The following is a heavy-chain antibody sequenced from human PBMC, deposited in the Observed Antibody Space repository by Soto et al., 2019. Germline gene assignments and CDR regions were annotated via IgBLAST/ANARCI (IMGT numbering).Heavy chain of an antibody. CDR2: ISSDGSSK. V-gene: IGHV3-30*18. J-gene: IGHJ3*02. CDR3: AKVGYCSPRSCYSDDAFDI. Sequence: QVQLVESGGGVVQSGRSLRLSCTASGFTFSTYGMHWVRQAPGKGLEWVALISSDGSSKFYADSVKGRFTISRDNSKNTLYLQMNSQRSEDTAVYYCAKVGYCSPRSCYSDDAFDIWGQGTMVTVSS. CDR1: GFTFSTYG. D-gene: IGHD2-15*01.